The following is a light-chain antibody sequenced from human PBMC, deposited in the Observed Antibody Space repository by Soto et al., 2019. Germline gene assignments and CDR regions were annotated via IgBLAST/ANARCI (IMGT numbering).Light chain of an antibody. V-gene: IGKV1-39*01. J-gene: IGKJ4*01. CDR2: AAS. CDR1: QSISSY. CDR3: QQSYSTPLT. Sequence: IQVTQSPPSLSASAGDRVTITCRASQSISSYLNWYQQKPGKAPKLLIYAASSLQSGVPSRFSGSGSGTDFTLTISSLQPEDFATYYCQQSYSTPLTFGGGTKVDIK.